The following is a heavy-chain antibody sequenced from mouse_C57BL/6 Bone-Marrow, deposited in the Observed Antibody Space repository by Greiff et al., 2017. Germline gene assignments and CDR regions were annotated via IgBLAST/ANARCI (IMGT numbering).Heavy chain of an antibody. Sequence: QVQLQQPGAELVKPGASVKLSCKASGYTFTSYWMHWVKQSPGQGLEWIGMIHPNSGSTNYNETFKSKATLTVDKSSSTAYMQLSSLTSEDSAVYYCARSPITTVVATDWYFDVWGTGTTVTVSS. J-gene: IGHJ1*03. V-gene: IGHV1-64*01. CDR2: IHPNSGST. CDR1: GYTFTSYW. CDR3: ARSPITTVVATDWYFDV. D-gene: IGHD1-1*01.